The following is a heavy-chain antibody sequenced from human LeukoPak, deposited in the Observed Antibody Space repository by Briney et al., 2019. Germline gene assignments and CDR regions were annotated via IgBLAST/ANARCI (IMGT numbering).Heavy chain of an antibody. CDR1: GFTFSSYS. Sequence: PGGSLRLSCAASGFTFSSYSFNWVRQVPGKGLEWVSSITTTFYTYYTDSVKGRFTISGDNAKNSLYLQMISLRAEDTAVYYCARARANWYEDYWGQGTLVTVSS. J-gene: IGHJ4*02. CDR2: ITTTFYT. CDR3: ARARANWYEDY. V-gene: IGHV3-21*01. D-gene: IGHD6-13*01.